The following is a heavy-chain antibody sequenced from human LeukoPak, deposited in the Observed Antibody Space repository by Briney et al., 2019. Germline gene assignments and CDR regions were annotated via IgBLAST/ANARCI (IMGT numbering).Heavy chain of an antibody. CDR1: GDSISSGDYY. D-gene: IGHD2-2*01. J-gene: IGHJ4*02. V-gene: IGHV4-61*02. CDR3: ARDNVVVPAAFDY. CDR2: ISSSGST. Sequence: SETLSLTCTVSGDSISSGDYYWSWIRQPAGKGLEWIGRISSSGSTNYNPSLKSRVTISVDTSKNQFSLKLSSVTAADTAVYYCARDNVVVPAAFDYWGQGTLVTVSS.